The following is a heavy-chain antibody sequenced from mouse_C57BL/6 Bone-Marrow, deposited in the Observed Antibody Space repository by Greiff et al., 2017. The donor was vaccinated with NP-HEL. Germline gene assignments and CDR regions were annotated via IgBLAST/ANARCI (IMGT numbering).Heavy chain of an antibody. V-gene: IGHV6-3*01. Sequence: EVKLMESGGGLVQPGGSMKLSCVASGFTFSNYWMNWVRQSPEKGLEWVAQIRLKSDNYATHYAESVKGRFTISRDDSKSSVYLQMNNLRAEDTGIYYCISLWSYYAMDYWGQGTSVTVSS. CDR3: ISLWSYYAMDY. D-gene: IGHD1-1*02. CDR1: GFTFSNYW. CDR2: IRLKSDNYAT. J-gene: IGHJ4*01.